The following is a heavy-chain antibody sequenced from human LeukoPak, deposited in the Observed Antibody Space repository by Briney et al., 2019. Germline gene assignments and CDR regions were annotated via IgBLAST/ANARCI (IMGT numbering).Heavy chain of an antibody. Sequence: GGSLRLSCAASGFTFSNYWMGWVRQPPGKGLQWVASIKDDGTEKYYVDSVKGRFTISRDNAKNSVYLQMNSLRVEDTAVYYCARRPFGADYWGQGTLVTVSS. CDR2: IKDDGTEK. V-gene: IGHV3-7*01. D-gene: IGHD3-10*01. J-gene: IGHJ4*02. CDR3: ARRPFGADY. CDR1: GFTFSNYW.